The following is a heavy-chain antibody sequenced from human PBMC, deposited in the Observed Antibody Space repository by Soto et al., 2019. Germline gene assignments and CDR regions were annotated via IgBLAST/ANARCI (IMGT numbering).Heavy chain of an antibody. CDR2: IYYSGST. J-gene: IGHJ5*02. CDR3: ARVERITMVRGVTANAGWFDP. V-gene: IGHV4-31*03. D-gene: IGHD3-10*01. CDR1: GGSISSGGYY. Sequence: QVQLQESGPGLVKPSQTLSLTCTVSGGSISSGGYYWSWIRQHPGKGLEWIGYIYYSGSTYYNPSLKRRVTISVDTSKNQFSLKVSSVTAADTAVYYCARVERITMVRGVTANAGWFDPWGQGTLVTVSS.